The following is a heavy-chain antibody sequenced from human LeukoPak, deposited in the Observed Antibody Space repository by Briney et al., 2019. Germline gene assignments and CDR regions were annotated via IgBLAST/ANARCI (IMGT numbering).Heavy chain of an antibody. CDR3: ARDKSLRGNWFGNDY. D-gene: IGHD3-10*01. Sequence: SETLSLTCTVSGGSISSYLWSWIRQSPGKGLEWIGYISSSGSINYNPSLKSRVTISIDASKNQFSLKLTSVTAAETAVYYCARDKSLRGNWFGNDYWGQGTLVTVSS. CDR1: GGSISSYL. J-gene: IGHJ4*02. V-gene: IGHV4-59*01. CDR2: ISSSGSI.